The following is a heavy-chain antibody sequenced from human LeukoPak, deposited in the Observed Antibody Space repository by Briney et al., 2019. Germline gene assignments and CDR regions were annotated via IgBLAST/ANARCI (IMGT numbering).Heavy chain of an antibody. CDR2: IYYSAYT. Sequence: PSETLSLTCNVSGRSISPYYWSWIRQSPGKGLELTGYIYYSAYTNYNPSLKRRHPISLDTPKHQFPLKLRSVTAAHTAMFHFARGAFRACDYWGQGTLVTVSS. V-gene: IGHV4-59*08. J-gene: IGHJ4*02. CDR1: GRSISPYY. CDR3: ARGAFRACDY. D-gene: IGHD3-3*02.